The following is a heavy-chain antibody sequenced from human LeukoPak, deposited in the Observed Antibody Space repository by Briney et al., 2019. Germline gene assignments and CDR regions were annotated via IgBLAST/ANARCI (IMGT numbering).Heavy chain of an antibody. CDR1: GFTFDDYA. V-gene: IGHV3-43*02. CDR2: ISGYGGDP. D-gene: IGHD6-19*01. Sequence: GGSLRLSCAASGFTFDDYAMHWVRQAPGKGLEWVALISGYGGDPYYADSVRGRFTISRDNRKNSLFLQINSLRTEDTAFYCCVRDFSVADLTDYWGQGTLVTVSS. CDR3: VRDFSVADLTDY. J-gene: IGHJ4*02.